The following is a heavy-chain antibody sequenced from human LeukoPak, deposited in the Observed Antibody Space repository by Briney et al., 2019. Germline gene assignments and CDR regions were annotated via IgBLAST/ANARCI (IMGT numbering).Heavy chain of an antibody. V-gene: IGHV6-1*01. CDR1: GDSVSAKIVA. D-gene: IGHD3-22*01. CDR2: TYYKSKWYN. Sequence: SQTLSLTCAISGDSVSAKIVAWSWIRQSPSRGLEWLGRTYYKSKWYNDYPLFVKGRITINPDTSKNQISLHLNSVTSEDTAVYYCARGVHYYDSVGFSNWYFDLWGRGTLVTVSS. CDR3: ARGVHYYDSVGFSNWYFDL. J-gene: IGHJ2*01.